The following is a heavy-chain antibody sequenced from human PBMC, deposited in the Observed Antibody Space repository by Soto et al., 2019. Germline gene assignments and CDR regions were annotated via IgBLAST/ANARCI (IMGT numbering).Heavy chain of an antibody. Sequence: GGSLRLSCAASGFTFSSPGMSWVRQAPGKGLEWISGMSGGSGSPYYADSVKGRFTISRDNSKNTLYLQLNSLGADDTAVYYCVRGITAPDYWGEGTVVTVS. D-gene: IGHD3-10*01. V-gene: IGHV3-23*01. CDR1: GFTFSSPG. CDR2: MSGGSGSP. CDR3: VRGITAPDY. J-gene: IGHJ4*02.